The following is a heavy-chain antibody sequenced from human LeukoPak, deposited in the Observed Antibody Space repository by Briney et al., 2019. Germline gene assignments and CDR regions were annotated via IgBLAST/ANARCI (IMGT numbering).Heavy chain of an antibody. CDR2: IYYSGST. J-gene: IGHJ4*02. Sequence: PSETLSLTCTVSGGSVSSGSYYWSWIRQPPGKGLEWLGYIYYSGSTNYNPSLKSRVTISVDTSKNQFSLKLSSVTAADTAVYYCAREGIPLDGDSYYFDYWGQGTLVTVSS. CDR3: AREGIPLDGDSYYFDY. V-gene: IGHV4-61*01. CDR1: GGSVSSGSYY. D-gene: IGHD4-17*01.